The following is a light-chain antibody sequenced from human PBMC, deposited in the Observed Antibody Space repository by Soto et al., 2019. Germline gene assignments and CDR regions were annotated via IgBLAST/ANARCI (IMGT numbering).Light chain of an antibody. CDR2: DVS. Sequence: QSALTQPRSVSGSPGQSVTISCTGTSSDVGGYNYVSWYQQYSGKAPKLMIYDVSKRTSGVPDRFSGSKSGNTASLTISGLQAEDEADYYCCSYAGTYTWVFGGGTKLTVL. V-gene: IGLV2-11*01. CDR3: CSYAGTYTWV. CDR1: SSDVGGYNY. J-gene: IGLJ3*02.